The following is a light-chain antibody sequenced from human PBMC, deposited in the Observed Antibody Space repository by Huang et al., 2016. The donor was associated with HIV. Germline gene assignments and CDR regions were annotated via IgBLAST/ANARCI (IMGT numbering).Light chain of an antibody. V-gene: IGKV3-15*01. CDR3: QQYNNWPPFT. J-gene: IGKJ3*01. Sequence: EIVMTQSPATLSVSPGERATLSCRASQSVSSNLAWYQQKPGQAPRLLIYGASTRATGIPARVRGSGSGTEFTLTISSLQSEDFAVYYCQQYNNWPPFTFGPGTKVDIK. CDR2: GAS. CDR1: QSVSSN.